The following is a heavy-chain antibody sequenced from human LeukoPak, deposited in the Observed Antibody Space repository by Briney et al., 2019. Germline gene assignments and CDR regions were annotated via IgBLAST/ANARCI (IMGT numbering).Heavy chain of an antibody. Sequence: SETLSLTCTVSGGSISSYYWSWIRQPPGKGLEWIGYIYYSGSTNYNPSLKSRVTISVDTSKNQFSLNLNSVTAADTAVYFCARTYYYYMDVWGKGTTVTVS. CDR1: GGSISSYY. V-gene: IGHV4-59*12. CDR3: ARTYYYYMDV. CDR2: IYYSGST. J-gene: IGHJ6*03.